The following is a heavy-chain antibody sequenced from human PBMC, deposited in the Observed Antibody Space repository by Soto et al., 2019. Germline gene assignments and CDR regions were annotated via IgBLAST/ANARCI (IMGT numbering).Heavy chain of an antibody. CDR3: SHVDTAMAIDY. CDR1: GFSLSTSGVG. V-gene: IGHV2-5*02. J-gene: IGHJ4*02. CDR2: IYWDDDK. D-gene: IGHD5-18*01. Sequence: QITLKESGPTLVKPTQTLTLTCTFSGFSLSTSGVGVGWIRQPPGKALEWLALIYWDDDKRYSPSLKSRLTITNDTSKNQVVLTMTNMDPVDTATYYCSHVDTAMAIDYWGQGTLVTVSS.